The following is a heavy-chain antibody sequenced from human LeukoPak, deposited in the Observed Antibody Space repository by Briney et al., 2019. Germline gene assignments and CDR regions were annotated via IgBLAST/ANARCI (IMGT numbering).Heavy chain of an antibody. J-gene: IGHJ6*03. V-gene: IGHV1-69-2*01. D-gene: IGHD1-14*01. CDR2: VDPEDGET. Sequence: ATVKISCKVSGYTFTDYCMHWVQQAPGKGLEWMGLVDPEDGETIYAEKFQGRVTITADTSTDTAYMELSSLRSEDTAVYYCATAIDNPKYPLDYYYMDVWGKGTTVTVSS. CDR1: GYTFTDYC. CDR3: ATAIDNPKYPLDYYYMDV.